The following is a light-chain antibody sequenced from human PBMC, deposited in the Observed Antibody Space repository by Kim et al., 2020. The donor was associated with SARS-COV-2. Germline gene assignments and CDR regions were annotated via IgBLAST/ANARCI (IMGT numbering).Light chain of an antibody. J-gene: IGLJ3*02. CDR2: QDS. CDR3: QAWDTSTHWV. CDR1: KLGDKY. V-gene: IGLV3-1*01. Sequence: VSPGQTASITCSGDKLGDKYACWYQQKPGQSPVLVIYQDSKRPSGIPERFSGSNSGSTATLTISGTQAMDEADYYCQAWDTSTHWVFGGGTQLTVL.